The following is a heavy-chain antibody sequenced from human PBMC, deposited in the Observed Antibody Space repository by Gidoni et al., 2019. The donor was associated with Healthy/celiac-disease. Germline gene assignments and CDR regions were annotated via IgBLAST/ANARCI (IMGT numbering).Heavy chain of an antibody. CDR3: ARDADSSSWSMPSYGMDV. D-gene: IGHD6-13*01. Sequence: QVQLVESGGGVVQPGRSLRLSCAASGFTFSSYGMHWVRQAPGKGLEWVAVIWYDGSNKYYADSVKGRFTISRDNSKNTLYLQMNSLRAEDTAVYYCARDADSSSWSMPSYGMDVWGQGTTVTVSS. CDR1: GFTFSSYG. CDR2: IWYDGSNK. J-gene: IGHJ6*02. V-gene: IGHV3-33*01.